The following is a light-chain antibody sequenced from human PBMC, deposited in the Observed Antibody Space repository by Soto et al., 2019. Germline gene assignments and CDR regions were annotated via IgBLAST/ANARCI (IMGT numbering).Light chain of an antibody. Sequence: DLQMTQSPSSLSASVGDRVTITCRASQAIGSWLAWYQQKPGKAPTSLIYDASNLQTEAPSRFSGSGSGTDFALTSSGLQPEDSATYYCQQYNSYPLTFGGGTMVEIK. V-gene: IGKV1D-16*01. CDR1: QAIGSW. CDR3: QQYNSYPLT. CDR2: DAS. J-gene: IGKJ4*01.